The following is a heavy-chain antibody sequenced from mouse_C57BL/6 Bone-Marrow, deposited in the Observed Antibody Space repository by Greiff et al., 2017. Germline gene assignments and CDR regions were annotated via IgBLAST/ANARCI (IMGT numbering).Heavy chain of an antibody. Sequence: EVKLMESGGGLVQPGGSMKLSCAASGFTFSDAWMDWVRQSPEKGLEWVAEIRNKANNHATYYAESVKGRFTISRDDSKSSVYLQMNSLRAEDTGIYYCTPIYYGNYDWYFDVWGTGTTVTVSS. CDR2: IRNKANNHAT. CDR1: GFTFSDAW. V-gene: IGHV6-6*01. J-gene: IGHJ1*03. D-gene: IGHD2-1*01. CDR3: TPIYYGNYDWYFDV.